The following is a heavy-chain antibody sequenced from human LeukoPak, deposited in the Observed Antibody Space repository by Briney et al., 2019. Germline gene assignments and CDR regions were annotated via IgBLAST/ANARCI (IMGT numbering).Heavy chain of an antibody. CDR3: AKSHLPNAYSGTYYCDY. Sequence: GGSLRLSCAASGFTFSYYGMHWVRQAPGKGLEWVAFIRYDESKKFYGDSVKGRFTISRDNSKNTLYLQMNSLRTEDTAVYYCAKSHLPNAYSGTYYCDYWGQGTLVTVCS. CDR1: GFTFSYYG. CDR2: IRYDESKK. D-gene: IGHD1-26*01. V-gene: IGHV3-30*02. J-gene: IGHJ4*02.